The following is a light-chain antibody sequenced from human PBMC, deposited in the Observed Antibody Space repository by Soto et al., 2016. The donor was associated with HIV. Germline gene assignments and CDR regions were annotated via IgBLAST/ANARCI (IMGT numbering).Light chain of an antibody. CDR3: MQGAHWPVT. J-gene: IGKJ2*01. CDR2: QVS. CDR1: QSLVYSDGNTY. Sequence: DVVMTQSPLSLPVTLGQPASISCRSSQSLVYSDGNTYLNWFQQRPGQSPRRLIYQVSNRDSGVPDRFGGSGSGTDFTLKITRVEAEDVGVYYCMQGAHWPVTFGQGTKLEIK. V-gene: IGKV2-30*01.